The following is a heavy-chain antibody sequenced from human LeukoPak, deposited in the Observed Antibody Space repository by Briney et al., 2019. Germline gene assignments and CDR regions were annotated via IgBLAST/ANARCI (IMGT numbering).Heavy chain of an antibody. CDR2: IRSDGINK. D-gene: IGHD3-10*01. V-gene: IGHV3-30*02. CDR3: AKLGKTEDHYGSGRFSYYYYMDV. J-gene: IGHJ6*03. CDR1: GFTFSSYG. Sequence: GGSLRLSCAASGFTFSSYGMHWVRQAPGKGLEWVAFIRSDGINKYHADSVKGRFTISRDNSKNTLYLQMNSLRAEDTAVYYCAKLGKTEDHYGSGRFSYYYYMDVWGKGTTVTISS.